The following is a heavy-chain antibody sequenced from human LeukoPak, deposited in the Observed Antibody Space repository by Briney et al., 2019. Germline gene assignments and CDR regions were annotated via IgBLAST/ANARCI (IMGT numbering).Heavy chain of an antibody. V-gene: IGHV1-2*02. D-gene: IGHD6-13*01. CDR1: GYTFTGYY. CDR2: INPNSGGT. J-gene: IGHJ5*02. CDR3: ARGSSRTYNWFDP. Sequence: ASVKVSCKASGYTFTGYYVHWVRQAPGQGLEWMGWINPNSGGTNYAQKFQGRVTMTRDTSISTAYMELSRLRSDDTAVYYCARGSSRTYNWFDPWGQGTLVTVSS.